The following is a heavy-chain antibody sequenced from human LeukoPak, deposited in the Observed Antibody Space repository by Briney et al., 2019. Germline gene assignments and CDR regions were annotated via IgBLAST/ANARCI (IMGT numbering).Heavy chain of an antibody. Sequence: SETLSLTCSVSGDSISNSLWSWIRQPAGKGLEWIGRIHSSGDTHYNPSFMSRVTMSVDTSKNQFYLNLISVTAADTAVYYCAREFYSSSWYNWLDPWGQGTLVSVSS. CDR1: GDSISNSL. CDR3: AREFYSSSWYNWLDP. V-gene: IGHV4-4*07. CDR2: IHSSGDT. J-gene: IGHJ5*02. D-gene: IGHD6-13*01.